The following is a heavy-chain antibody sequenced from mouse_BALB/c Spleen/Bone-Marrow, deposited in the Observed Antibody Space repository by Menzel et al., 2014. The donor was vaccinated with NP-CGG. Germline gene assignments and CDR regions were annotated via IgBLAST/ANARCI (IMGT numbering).Heavy chain of an antibody. J-gene: IGHJ2*01. D-gene: IGHD2-14*01. Sequence: VKLVESGPGLVAPSQSLSITCTVSGFSLXSYGVHWVRQPPGKGLEWLGVIWAGGSTNYNSALVSRLSVSKDNSKSQVFLKMNSLQTDDTAMYYCARDRGRYDDPFDYWGQGTTLTVSS. CDR1: GFSLXSYG. CDR3: ARDRGRYDDPFDY. CDR2: IWAGGST. V-gene: IGHV2-9*02.